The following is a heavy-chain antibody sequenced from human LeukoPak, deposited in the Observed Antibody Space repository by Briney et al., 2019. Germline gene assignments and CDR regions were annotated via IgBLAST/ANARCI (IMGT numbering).Heavy chain of an antibody. V-gene: IGHV3-11*01. D-gene: IGHD3-22*01. CDR1: GFTFSDYQ. Sequence: GGSLRLSCAASGFTFSDYQMSWVRQAPGKGLECVSCISSSSSITYYTDSVRGRFTISRDNAKQSLSLQMDNLRVEDTAVYYCARVSYDASGVIGLMYVWGQGTTVTVSS. J-gene: IGHJ6*02. CDR2: ISSSSSIT. CDR3: ARVSYDASGVIGLMYV.